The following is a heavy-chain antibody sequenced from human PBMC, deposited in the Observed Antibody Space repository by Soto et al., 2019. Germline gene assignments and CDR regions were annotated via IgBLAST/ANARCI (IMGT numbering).Heavy chain of an antibody. CDR1: GYDFNTNW. Sequence: PGESLKISCRGSGYDFNTNWFGWVRQLPGRGLEWVGIMYPGDSDTRYNPSLQGHVTLSVDVTVSTAFLQWRSLETSDTGMYFCARLPRDCNKTGCYYGDHWGQGTQVTVSS. CDR3: ARLPRDCNKTGCYYGDH. D-gene: IGHD3-10*01. V-gene: IGHV5-51*01. CDR2: MYPGDSDT. J-gene: IGHJ4*02.